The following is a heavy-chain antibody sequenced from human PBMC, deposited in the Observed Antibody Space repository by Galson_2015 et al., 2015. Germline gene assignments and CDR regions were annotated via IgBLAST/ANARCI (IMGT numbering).Heavy chain of an antibody. D-gene: IGHD3-22*01. CDR2: INTGNGNT. CDR1: GYTFTSYA. J-gene: IGHJ4*02. CDR3: ARGRYDSPSLPEY. V-gene: IGHV1-3*04. Sequence: SVKVSCKASGYTFTSYAMHWVRQAPGQRPEWMGWINTGNGNTKYSQKFQGRVTITRDTSASTAYMELSSLRSEDTAVYYCARGRYDSPSLPEYWGQGTLVTVSS.